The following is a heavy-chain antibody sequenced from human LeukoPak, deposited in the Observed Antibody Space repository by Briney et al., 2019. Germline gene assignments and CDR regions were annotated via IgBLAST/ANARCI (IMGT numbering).Heavy chain of an antibody. Sequence: GGSLRLSCAASGFTFSDYWMSWVRQAPGRGLEWVANINQDGSEKYYVDSVKGRFTISRDNAKNSLYLQMNSLRAEDTAVYYCARQTYYFDYWGQGTLVTVSS. V-gene: IGHV3-7*01. J-gene: IGHJ4*02. CDR1: GFTFSDYW. CDR3: ARQTYYFDY. CDR2: INQDGSEK.